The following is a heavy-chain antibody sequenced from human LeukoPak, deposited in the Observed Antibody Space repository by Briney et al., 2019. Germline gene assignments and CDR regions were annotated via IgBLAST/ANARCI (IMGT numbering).Heavy chain of an antibody. Sequence: PGGSLRLSCGASGFTFSSYAMHGVRQAPGKEGEGVAVISYDGSNKYYADSVKGRFTISRDNSKNTLYLQMNSLRAEDTAVYYCARDQRRILWFGELSAFDYWGQGTLATVSS. CDR2: ISYDGSNK. CDR1: GFTFSSYA. CDR3: ARDQRRILWFGELSAFDY. J-gene: IGHJ4*02. V-gene: IGHV3-30*04. D-gene: IGHD3-10*01.